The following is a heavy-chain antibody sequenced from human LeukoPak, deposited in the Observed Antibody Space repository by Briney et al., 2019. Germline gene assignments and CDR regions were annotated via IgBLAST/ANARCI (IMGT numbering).Heavy chain of an antibody. Sequence: GGSLRLSCAASGFTFSSYSMNWVRQAPGKGLEWVSYISSSSSTIYYADSVKGRFTISRDNAKNSLYLQMNSLRAEDTAVYYCARAEPYYYDSSGYWCWGQGTLVTVSS. CDR2: ISSSSSTI. D-gene: IGHD3-22*01. J-gene: IGHJ4*02. CDR3: ARAEPYYYDSSGYWC. CDR1: GFTFSSYS. V-gene: IGHV3-48*01.